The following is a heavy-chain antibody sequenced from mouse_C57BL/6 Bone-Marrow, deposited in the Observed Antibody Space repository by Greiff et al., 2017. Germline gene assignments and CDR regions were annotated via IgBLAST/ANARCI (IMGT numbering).Heavy chain of an antibody. CDR1: GYTFTSYG. CDR3: ARGGSNYPHWYFDV. Sequence: EVQLQQSGAELVRPGSSVTMSCKTSGYTFTSYGINWVKQRPGQGLEWIGYIYIGNGYTAYNEKFKGKATLTSDTSSSTAYMQLSSLTSEYSAIYFCARGGSNYPHWYFDVWGTGTTVTVSS. J-gene: IGHJ1*03. D-gene: IGHD2-5*01. CDR2: IYIGNGYT. V-gene: IGHV1-58*01.